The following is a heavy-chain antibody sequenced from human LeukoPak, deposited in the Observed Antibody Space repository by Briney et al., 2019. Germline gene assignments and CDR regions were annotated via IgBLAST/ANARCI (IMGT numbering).Heavy chain of an antibody. Sequence: PGGSLRLSYAASGFTFSSYSMNWVRQAPGKGLEWVSYISSSSSTIYYADSVKGRFTISRDNAKNSLYLQMNSLRDEDTAVYYCARGLYCGGDCYPEYFQHWGQGTLVTVSS. V-gene: IGHV3-48*02. CDR2: ISSSSSTI. CDR1: GFTFSSYS. D-gene: IGHD2-21*02. J-gene: IGHJ1*01. CDR3: ARGLYCGGDCYPEYFQH.